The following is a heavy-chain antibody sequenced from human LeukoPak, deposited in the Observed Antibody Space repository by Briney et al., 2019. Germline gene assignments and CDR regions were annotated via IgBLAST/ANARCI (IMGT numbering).Heavy chain of an antibody. CDR3: VRVGYNYYGSGSPKLTWFDP. J-gene: IGHJ5*02. Sequence: SETLSLTCTVSGVSITSYYLSWIRQPAGKGLEWIGRVYTSGSTNYNTSLKSRVTITVDASKNEFSLKLSSVTAEDTAVFYCVRVGYNYYGSGSPKLTWFDPWGQGTLVTVSS. D-gene: IGHD3-10*01. V-gene: IGHV4-4*07. CDR2: VYTSGST. CDR1: GVSITSYY.